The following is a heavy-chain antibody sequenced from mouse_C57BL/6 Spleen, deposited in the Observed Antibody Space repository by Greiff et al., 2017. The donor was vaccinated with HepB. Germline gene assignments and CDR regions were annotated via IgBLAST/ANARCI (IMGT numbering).Heavy chain of an antibody. Sequence: VQLKQSGPELVKPGASVKISCKASGYSFTDYNMNWVKQSNGKSLEWIGVINPNYGTTSYNQKFKGKATLTVDQSSSTAYMQLNSLTSEDSAVSDCASLIGSYYAMDYWGQGTSVTVSS. D-gene: IGHD1-1*01. CDR3: ASLIGSYYAMDY. V-gene: IGHV1-39*01. CDR2: INPNYGTT. CDR1: GYSFTDYN. J-gene: IGHJ4*01.